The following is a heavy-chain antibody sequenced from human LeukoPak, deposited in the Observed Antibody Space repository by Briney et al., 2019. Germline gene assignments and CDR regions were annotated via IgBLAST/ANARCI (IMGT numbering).Heavy chain of an antibody. CDR3: ARHGAGYSSSWYSY. V-gene: IGHV4-59*08. CDR1: GGSISSYY. J-gene: IGHJ4*02. CDR2: IYYSGST. Sequence: SETLSLTCTVSGGSISSYYWSWIRQPPGKGLEWIGHIYYSGSTNYNPSLKNRVTISVDTSKNQFSLKLSSVTAADTAVYYCARHGAGYSSSWYSYWGQGTLVTVSS. D-gene: IGHD6-13*01.